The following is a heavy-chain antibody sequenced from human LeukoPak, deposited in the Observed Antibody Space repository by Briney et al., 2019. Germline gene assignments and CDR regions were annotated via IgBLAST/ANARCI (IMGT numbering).Heavy chain of an antibody. CDR1: GFTFTSYG. CDR3: AMGYTDYDPPDY. Sequence: GGSLRLSCAASGFTFTSYGMHWVRQAPGEGLEWVSAIGRSALNTYYTDSVKGRFTISRDNSINALYLQMNSLRADDTAVYYCAMGYTDYDPPDYWGRGTLVTVSS. J-gene: IGHJ4*02. D-gene: IGHD5-12*01. CDR2: IGRSALNT. V-gene: IGHV3-23*05.